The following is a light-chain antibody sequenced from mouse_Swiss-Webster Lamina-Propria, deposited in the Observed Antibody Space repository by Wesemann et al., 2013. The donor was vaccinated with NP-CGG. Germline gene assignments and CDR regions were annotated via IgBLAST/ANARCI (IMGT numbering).Light chain of an antibody. CDR1: ENVGTY. CDR3: GQSYSYPFT. Sequence: IVMTQSPKSMSMSVGERVTLSCKASENVGTYVSWYQQKPEQSPKLLIYGASNRYTGVPDRFTGSGSATDFTLTTSSVQAEDLADYHCGQSYSYPFTFGSGTKLEIK. CDR2: GAS. J-gene: IGKJ4*01. V-gene: IGKV6-20*01.